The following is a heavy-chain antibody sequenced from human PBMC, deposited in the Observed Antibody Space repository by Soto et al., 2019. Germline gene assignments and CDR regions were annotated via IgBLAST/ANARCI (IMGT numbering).Heavy chain of an antibody. V-gene: IGHV1-18*01. Sequence: QVQLAQSANEVKKPGASVRVSCKAAGYTFIRYGIAWVRQAPGQGLEWMGWISPYNDYTVYAQKFQGRVSMTADTSTRTMYMKLMGLKSDDTAVYYCARGGYYDTSWGKLSHYGLDVWGQVTSVSVSS. CDR3: ARGGYYDTSWGKLSHYGLDV. J-gene: IGHJ6*02. CDR2: ISPYNDYT. CDR1: GYTFIRYG. D-gene: IGHD3-16*01.